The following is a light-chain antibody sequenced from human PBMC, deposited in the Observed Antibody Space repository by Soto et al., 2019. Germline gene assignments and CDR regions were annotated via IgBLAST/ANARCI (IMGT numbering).Light chain of an antibody. CDR3: QQRSNWPIT. J-gene: IGKJ5*01. Sequence: EIVLTQSPATLSLSPGERATLSCRTSQSVSSYFAWYQQKPGRAPRLLIYDASNRATGIPARFIGSGSGTDFTFTFSILEPEDFAVYYCQQRSNWPITFGQGTRREIK. V-gene: IGKV3-11*01. CDR1: QSVSSY. CDR2: DAS.